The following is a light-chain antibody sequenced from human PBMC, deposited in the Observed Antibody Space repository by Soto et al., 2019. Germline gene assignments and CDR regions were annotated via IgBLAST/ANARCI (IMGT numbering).Light chain of an antibody. V-gene: IGKV3-11*01. Sequence: EIVLTQSPATLSLSPGERATLSCRASQSVSSYLAWYQQKPGQAPRLLIYDASNRATGIPAWFSSSGSGTDITLTISSLEPECFAVYYCQQRSNSPPTFGGGTKVEIK. CDR2: DAS. CDR3: QQRSNSPPT. CDR1: QSVSSY. J-gene: IGKJ4*01.